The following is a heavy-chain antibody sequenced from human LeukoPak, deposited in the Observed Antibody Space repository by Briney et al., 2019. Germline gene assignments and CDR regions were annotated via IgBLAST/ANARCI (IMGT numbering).Heavy chain of an antibody. CDR1: GFTFSSYS. D-gene: IGHD3-10*01. CDR3: ARYQFGDPFDY. J-gene: IGHJ4*02. Sequence: GGSLRLSCAASGFTFSSYSMNWVRQAPGKGLEWVSYISSSSSTIYYADSVKGRFTISRDNAKNSLYLQMNSLRAEDTAVYYCARYQFGDPFDYWGQGTLVTVSS. V-gene: IGHV3-48*04. CDR2: ISSSSSTI.